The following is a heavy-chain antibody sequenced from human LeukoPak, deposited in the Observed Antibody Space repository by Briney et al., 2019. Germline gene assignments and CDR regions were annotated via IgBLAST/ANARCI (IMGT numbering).Heavy chain of an antibody. V-gene: IGHV3-74*01. J-gene: IGHJ4*02. CDR3: ARYQQTGYESDY. CDR1: GFPFSNYW. Sequence: GGSLRLSCAVSGFPFSNYWMHWVRQSPGKGLICVARSGRDGRGAGYADSVKGRFTISRDNAKNTLYLQMNSLRAEDTAVYYCARYQQTGYESDYWGQGTLVTVSS. D-gene: IGHD5-12*01. CDR2: SGRDGRGA.